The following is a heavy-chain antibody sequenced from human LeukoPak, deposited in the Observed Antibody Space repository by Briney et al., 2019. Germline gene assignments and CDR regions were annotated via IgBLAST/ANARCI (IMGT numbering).Heavy chain of an antibody. CDR2: IRYDGSNK. CDR3: AKPGPGYCSSTSCYTPYYFDY. CDR1: GFTFSSYG. J-gene: IGHJ4*02. D-gene: IGHD2-2*02. Sequence: GGSLRLSCAASGFTFSSYGMHWVRQAPGKGLEWVAFIRYDGSNKYYADSVKGRFTISRDNSKNTLYLQMNSLRAEDTAVCYCAKPGPGYCSSTSCYTPYYFDYWGLGTLVTVSS. V-gene: IGHV3-30*02.